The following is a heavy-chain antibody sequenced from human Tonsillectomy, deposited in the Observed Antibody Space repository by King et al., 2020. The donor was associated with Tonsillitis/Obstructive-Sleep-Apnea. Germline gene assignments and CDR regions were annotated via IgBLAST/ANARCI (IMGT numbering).Heavy chain of an antibody. CDR1: GFTFSDYE. CDR3: ATVRRGSYFAFDL. D-gene: IGHD1-26*01. CDR2: IGSGGRAT. V-gene: IGHV3-48*03. Sequence: VQLVESGGGLVQPGGSLRLSCAASGFTFSDYEMNWVRQVSGKGLEWVSYIGSGGRATFYADSVKDRFTIYRDNGKKSVYLQMNSLRAEDTAVYYCATVRRGSYFAFDLWGQGTLVTVSS. J-gene: IGHJ4*02.